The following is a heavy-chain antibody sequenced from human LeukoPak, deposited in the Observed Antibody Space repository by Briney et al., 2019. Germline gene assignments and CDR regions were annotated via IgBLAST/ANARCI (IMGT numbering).Heavy chain of an antibody. Sequence: SETLSLTCTVSGGSISSYFWSWIRQTPGKGLEWIGDIHYSGSTNYNPSLKSRVTISVDTSKNLFSLKLTSVTAADTAVYYCARQGVSSYQYYFDYWGQGTLVTVSS. CDR2: IHYSGST. CDR1: GGSISSYF. CDR3: ARQGVSSYQYYFDY. D-gene: IGHD3-22*01. J-gene: IGHJ4*02. V-gene: IGHV4-59*08.